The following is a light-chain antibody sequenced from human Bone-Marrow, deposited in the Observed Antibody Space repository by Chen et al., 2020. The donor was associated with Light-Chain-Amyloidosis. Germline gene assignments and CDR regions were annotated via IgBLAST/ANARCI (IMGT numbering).Light chain of an antibody. CDR1: QTISSNY. V-gene: IGKV3-20*01. CDR2: GSS. J-gene: IGKJ4*01. CDR3: QQYGTSPLT. Sequence: EIVLTQSPGTLSLSPGEGANLSCRASQTISSNYLTWYQQKFGQAPRLLIYGSSSRATGLPDRFTGSGSGTDFTLTINRLEPEDFAMDYCQQYGTSPLTFGGGTKVEIK.